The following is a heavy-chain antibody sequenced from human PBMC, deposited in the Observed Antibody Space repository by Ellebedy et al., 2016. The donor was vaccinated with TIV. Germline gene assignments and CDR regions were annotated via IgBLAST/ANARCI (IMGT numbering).Heavy chain of an antibody. Sequence: PGGSLRLSCAASGFTFSSYDMNWVRQAPGKGLEWLAYITGSSNTIYYANSVKGRFTISRDNAKNSLYLQMNSLRDEDTAVYYCARSYSYEIDHWGQGTLVTVSS. CDR1: GFTFSSYD. J-gene: IGHJ4*02. CDR2: ITGSSNTI. V-gene: IGHV3-48*02. D-gene: IGHD5-18*01. CDR3: ARSYSYEIDH.